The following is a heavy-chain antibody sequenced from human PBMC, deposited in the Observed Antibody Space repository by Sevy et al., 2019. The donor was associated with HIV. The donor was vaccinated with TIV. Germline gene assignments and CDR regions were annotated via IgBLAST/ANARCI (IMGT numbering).Heavy chain of an antibody. J-gene: IGHJ2*01. Sequence: ASVKVSCKASGYTFTSYGISWVRQAPGQGLEWMGWISAYNGNTNYAQKLQGRVTMTTDTSTSTAYMELRSLRSDDTAVYYCARDNSYGPGGWYFDLWGRGTLVTVSS. CDR3: ARDNSYGPGGWYFDL. D-gene: IGHD5-18*01. CDR1: GYTFTSYG. CDR2: ISAYNGNT. V-gene: IGHV1-18*04.